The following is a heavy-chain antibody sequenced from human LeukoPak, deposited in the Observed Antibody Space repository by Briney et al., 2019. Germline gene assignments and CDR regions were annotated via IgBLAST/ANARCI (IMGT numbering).Heavy chain of an antibody. V-gene: IGHV3-7*01. CDR1: GFTFSNYW. D-gene: IGHD3-22*01. CDR3: ARDNLKDSSGYYL. J-gene: IGHJ3*01. CDR2: IKTDGSEK. Sequence: PGGSLRLSCEGSGFTFSNYWMGWVRQAPGKGLQWVANIKTDGSEKYYVDSVKGRFTISGDNAKNSLYLQMNSLRAEDTAVYYCARDNLKDSSGYYLWGQGTMVTVSS.